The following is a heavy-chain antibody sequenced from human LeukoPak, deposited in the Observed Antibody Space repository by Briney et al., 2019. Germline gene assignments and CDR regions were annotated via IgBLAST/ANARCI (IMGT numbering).Heavy chain of an antibody. D-gene: IGHD3-10*01. CDR1: GGSIRSGDYP. CDR2: IYHTGST. J-gene: IGHJ5*02. Sequence: TLSLTCAVSGGSIRSGDYPWNWVRQPPGKGLEWIGYIYHTGSTYYNPSLKSRVTISVDRSKNQFSLNLSSVTAADTAVYYCARADLVRGVIRWFDPWGQGTLVTVSS. CDR3: ARADLVRGVIRWFDP. V-gene: IGHV4-30-2*01.